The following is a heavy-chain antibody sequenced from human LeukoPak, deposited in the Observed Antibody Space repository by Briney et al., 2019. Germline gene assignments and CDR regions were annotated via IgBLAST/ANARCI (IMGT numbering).Heavy chain of an antibody. J-gene: IGHJ6*02. CDR2: ISAHNGNT. CDR1: GYTFTSYG. Sequence: ASVKVPCKASGYTFTSYGISWVRQAPGQGLEWMGWISAHNGNTNYAQKLQGRVTMTTDTSTSTAYMELRSLRSDDTAVYYCARDWRYCSSTSCYGMDVWGQGTTVTVSS. CDR3: ARDWRYCSSTSCYGMDV. D-gene: IGHD2-2*01. V-gene: IGHV1-18*01.